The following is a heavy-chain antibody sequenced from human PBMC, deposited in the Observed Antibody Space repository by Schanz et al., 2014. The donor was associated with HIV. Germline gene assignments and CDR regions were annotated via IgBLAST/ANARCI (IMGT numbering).Heavy chain of an antibody. CDR1: GFTFSNYA. Sequence: VQLLESGGGLVQPGGSLRLSCAASGFTFSNYAMTWVRQAPGRGLEWVALISHDGSNKYYADSVKGRFTVSRDNSKNRVFLQMNSLSTEDAAVYHCARSQKGTSCCSPLDFWGQGTPVTV. V-gene: IGHV3-30*03. J-gene: IGHJ4*02. D-gene: IGHD2-2*01. CDR2: ISHDGSNK. CDR3: ARSQKGTSCCSPLDF.